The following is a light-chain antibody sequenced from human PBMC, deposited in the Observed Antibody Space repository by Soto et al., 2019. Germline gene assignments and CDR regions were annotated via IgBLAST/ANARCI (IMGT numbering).Light chain of an antibody. CDR3: SSYAGSNNFVV. CDR2: EGS. Sequence: QSALTQPASVSGSPGQSITISCTGTSSEVGSYNLVSWYQQHPGKAPKLMIYEGSKRPSGVPDRFSGSKSGNTASLTVSGLQAEDEADYYCSSYAGSNNFVVFGGGTQLTVL. CDR1: SSEVGSYNL. V-gene: IGLV2-8*01. J-gene: IGLJ2*01.